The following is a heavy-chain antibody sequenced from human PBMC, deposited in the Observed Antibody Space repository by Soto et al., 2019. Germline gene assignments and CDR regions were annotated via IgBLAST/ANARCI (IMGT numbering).Heavy chain of an antibody. V-gene: IGHV1-24*01. D-gene: IGHD3-9*01. CDR2: FDPEDGET. CDR1: GYTLTELS. CDR3: ATGALNRLRYFDWSLSQAFEI. J-gene: IGHJ3*02. Sequence: GASVQVSCKVSGYTLTELSMHWVRQAPGKGLEWMGGFDPEDGETIYAQKFQGRVTMTEDTSTDTAYMELSSLRSEDTAVYYCATGALNRLRYFDWSLSQAFEIWGQGTMVTVSS.